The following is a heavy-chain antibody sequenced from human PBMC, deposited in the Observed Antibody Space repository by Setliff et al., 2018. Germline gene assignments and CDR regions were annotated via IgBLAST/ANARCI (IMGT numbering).Heavy chain of an antibody. CDR1: GPTFSRYS. Sequence: GGSLRLSCAAPGPTFSRYSMNWVRQAPGKGLEWISYISSSNSGMYYADSVKGRFTISRDSAKNSVYLQMNSLRAEDTAVYYCAKGRGLFVVSNSFDSWGQGTQVTVFS. J-gene: IGHJ4*02. CDR2: ISSSNSGM. V-gene: IGHV3-48*01. D-gene: IGHD3-10*01. CDR3: AKGRGLFVVSNSFDS.